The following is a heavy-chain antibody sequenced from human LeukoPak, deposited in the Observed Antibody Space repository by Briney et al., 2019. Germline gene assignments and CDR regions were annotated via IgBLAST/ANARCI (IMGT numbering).Heavy chain of an antibody. J-gene: IGHJ6*02. CDR3: ARDLVYGSGSYRDSYYYYGMGV. CDR2: IIPILGIA. D-gene: IGHD3-10*01. V-gene: IGHV1-69*04. Sequence: ASVKVSCKASGGTFSSYAISWVRQAPGQGLEWMGRIIPILGIANYAQKFQGRVTITADKSTSTAYMELSSLRSEDTAVYYCARDLVYGSGSYRDSYYYYGMGVWGQGTTVTVSS. CDR1: GGTFSSYA.